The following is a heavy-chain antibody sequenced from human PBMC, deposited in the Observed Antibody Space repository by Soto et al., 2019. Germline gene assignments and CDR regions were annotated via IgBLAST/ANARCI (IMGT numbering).Heavy chain of an antibody. V-gene: IGHV1-69*01. CDR3: ARASASGSYYMGKDD. CDR1: GGSFSGHG. D-gene: IGHD1-26*01. Sequence: QVQLVQSGAEVRKPGSSVKVSCEASGGSFSGHGITWVRQAPGQGLEWMGGIIPVYGTAVYAQRSQGRVTIAAAEATNTAYMGLRGLRSDDTAVYYCARASASGSYYMGKDDWGQGTLVTVSS. CDR2: IIPVYGTA. J-gene: IGHJ4*02.